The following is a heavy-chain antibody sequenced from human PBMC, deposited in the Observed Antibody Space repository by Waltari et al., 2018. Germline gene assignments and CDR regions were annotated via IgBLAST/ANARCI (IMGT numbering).Heavy chain of an antibody. V-gene: IGHV3-23*01. J-gene: IGHJ4*02. D-gene: IGHD2-8*01. CDR1: GFTFSSCA. Sequence: EVQLLESGGGLVQPGGSLRLSCAASGFTFSSCAMSWVRQAPGQGLEWVSAISGSGGSTYYADSVKGRFTISRDNSKNTLYLQMNSLRAEDTAVYYCAKDEELSYCTNGVCYEDYWGQGTLVTVSS. CDR3: AKDEELSYCTNGVCYEDY. CDR2: ISGSGGST.